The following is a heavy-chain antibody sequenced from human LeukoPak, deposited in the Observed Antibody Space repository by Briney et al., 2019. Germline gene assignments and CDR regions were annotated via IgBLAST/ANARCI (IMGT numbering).Heavy chain of an antibody. D-gene: IGHD6-19*01. CDR1: GGPISGFY. Sequence: RPSETLSLTCTVSGGPISGFYWSWMRQSPGKGLEWVAYIYNRGSTNSNPSLQSRVTISVDTSKNQFSLKLASVTAADTAVYYCARRLYSSGWSYWFDPWGQGTLVTVSS. J-gene: IGHJ5*02. V-gene: IGHV4-59*01. CDR2: IYNRGST. CDR3: ARRLYSSGWSYWFDP.